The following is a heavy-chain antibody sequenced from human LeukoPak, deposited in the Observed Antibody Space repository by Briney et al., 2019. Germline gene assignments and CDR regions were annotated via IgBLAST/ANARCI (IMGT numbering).Heavy chain of an antibody. J-gene: IGHJ3*02. V-gene: IGHV1-46*01. CDR1: GYTFTGYY. Sequence: GASVEVSCKASGYTFTGYYIHWVRQAPGQGLEWMGIINPSGGSTIYAQKFQGRVTMTRDTSTSTVYMELSSLRSEDTAVYYCARDFPGVIDDAFDIWGQGTMVTVSS. D-gene: IGHD3-22*01. CDR3: ARDFPGVIDDAFDI. CDR2: INPSGGST.